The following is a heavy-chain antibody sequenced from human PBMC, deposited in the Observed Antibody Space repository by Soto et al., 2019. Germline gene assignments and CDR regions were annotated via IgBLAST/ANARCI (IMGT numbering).Heavy chain of an antibody. D-gene: IGHD6-13*01. CDR1: GGSISSYY. CDR2: IYYSGST. J-gene: IGHJ4*02. Sequence: SETLSLTCTVSGGSISSYYWSWIRQPPGKGLEWIGYIYYSGSTNYNPSLKSRVTISVDTSKNQFSLKLSSVTAADTAVYYCAAPYSSSSSLVLWGQGTLVTVSS. CDR3: AAPYSSSSSLVL. V-gene: IGHV4-59*08.